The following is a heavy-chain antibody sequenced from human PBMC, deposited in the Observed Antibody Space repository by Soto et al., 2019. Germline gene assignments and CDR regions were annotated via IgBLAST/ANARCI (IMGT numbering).Heavy chain of an antibody. CDR2: IYYSGST. Sequence: LFLTCTVSRGSISSGDYYWSWIRQPPGKGLEWIGYIYYSGSTYYNPSLKSRVTISVDTSKNQFSLKLSSVTAADTAVYYCARVRVDYYDSSGYYLFDYWGQGSLVTVSS. V-gene: IGHV4-30-4*01. CDR3: ARVRVDYYDSSGYYLFDY. J-gene: IGHJ4*02. CDR1: RGSISSGDYY. D-gene: IGHD3-22*01.